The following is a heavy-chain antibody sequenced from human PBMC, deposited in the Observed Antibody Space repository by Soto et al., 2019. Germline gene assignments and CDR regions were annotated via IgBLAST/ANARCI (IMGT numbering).Heavy chain of an antibody. D-gene: IGHD2-8*01. CDR3: ARGPLYPTAFFDY. Sequence: SETLSLTCTVSGFSISSYYWSLIRQPPGKGLEWIGYIYYSGSTNCNPSLKSRVTISVDTSKNQFSLKLSSVTAADTAVYYCARGPLYPTAFFDYWGQGTLVTVS. V-gene: IGHV4-59*08. CDR2: IYYSGST. J-gene: IGHJ4*02. CDR1: GFSISSYY.